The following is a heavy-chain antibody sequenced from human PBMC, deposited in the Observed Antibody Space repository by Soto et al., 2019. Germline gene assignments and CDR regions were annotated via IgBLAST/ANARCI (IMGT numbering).Heavy chain of an antibody. J-gene: IGHJ4*02. Sequence: GGSLRLSCAASGFTFSSYSMNWVRQAPGKGLEWVSYISSSSSTIYYADSVRGRFTISRDNAKNSLYLQMNSLRDEDTAVYYCARLGNYYDSSGYSLSPFDYWGQGTLVTVSS. D-gene: IGHD3-22*01. CDR1: GFTFSSYS. CDR3: ARLGNYYDSSGYSLSPFDY. CDR2: ISSSSSTI. V-gene: IGHV3-48*02.